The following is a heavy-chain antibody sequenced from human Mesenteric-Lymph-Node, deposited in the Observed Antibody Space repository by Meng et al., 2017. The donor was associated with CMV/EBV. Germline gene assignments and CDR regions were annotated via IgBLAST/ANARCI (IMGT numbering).Heavy chain of an antibody. D-gene: IGHD2-2*01. Sequence: SLKISCAASGFTFDDYAMHWVRQAPGKGLEWVSGISWNSGSIGYADSVKGRFTISRDNSKNTLYLQMNSLRAEDTAVYYCARVLIPAAALDAFDIWGQGTMVTVSS. V-gene: IGHV3-9*01. CDR3: ARVLIPAAALDAFDI. J-gene: IGHJ3*02. CDR1: GFTFDDYA. CDR2: ISWNSGSI.